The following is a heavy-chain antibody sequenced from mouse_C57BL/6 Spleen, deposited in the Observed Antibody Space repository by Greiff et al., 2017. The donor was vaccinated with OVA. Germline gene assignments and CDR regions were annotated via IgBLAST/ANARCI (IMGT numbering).Heavy chain of an antibody. CDR1: GYTFTSYW. CDR3: ARGGYDGFAY. CDR2: INPSNGGT. V-gene: IGHV1-53*01. J-gene: IGHJ3*01. Sequence: QVQLQQPGTELVKPGASVNLSCTASGYTFTSYWMHWVKRRPGQGLEWIGNINPSNGGTNYNEKFKSKATLTVDKSSSTAYMQLSSLTSEDAAVYYCARGGYDGFAYWGQGTLVTVSA. D-gene: IGHD2-2*01.